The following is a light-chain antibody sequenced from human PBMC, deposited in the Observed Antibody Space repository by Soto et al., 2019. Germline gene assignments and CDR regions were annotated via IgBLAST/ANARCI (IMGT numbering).Light chain of an antibody. V-gene: IGKV1-33*01. J-gene: IGKJ4*01. Sequence: DIQMTQSPSSLSASVGDRVTITCRASQDIGDYLNWYQHKPGKAPKLLIYEASILETGVPSRFSGSGSGTAFTFTISNLQPEDTATYYCQHYDELPSLTFGGGTRVEIK. CDR3: QHYDELPSLT. CDR2: EAS. CDR1: QDIGDY.